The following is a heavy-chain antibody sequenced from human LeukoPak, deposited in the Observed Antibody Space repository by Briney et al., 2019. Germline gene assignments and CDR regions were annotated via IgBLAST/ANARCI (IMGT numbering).Heavy chain of an antibody. Sequence: GGSLRLSCAASGFTFSSYWMSWVRQAPGKGLEWVANIKKDGSEKYSVDSVKGRFTISRDNAKTSLYLQMNSLRAEDTAVYYCARHLSGITGYTYGRGIDYWGQGTLVTVSS. CDR3: ARHLSGITGYTYGRGIDY. CDR1: GFTFSSYW. J-gene: IGHJ4*02. CDR2: IKKDGSEK. V-gene: IGHV3-7*01. D-gene: IGHD5-18*01.